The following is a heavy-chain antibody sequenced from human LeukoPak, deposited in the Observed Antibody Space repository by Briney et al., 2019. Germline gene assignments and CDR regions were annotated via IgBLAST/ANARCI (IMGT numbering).Heavy chain of an antibody. Sequence: SVKVSCKASGGTFSSYTISWVRQAPGQGLEWMGRIIPIFGIANYAQKFQGRFTITADKSTSTAYMELSSLRSEDTAEYYCTVGDGLWRYFDLWGQGTRVTVSS. CDR3: TVGDGLWRYFDL. V-gene: IGHV1-69*02. D-gene: IGHD2-21*02. J-gene: IGHJ4*02. CDR2: IIPIFGIA. CDR1: GGTFSSYT.